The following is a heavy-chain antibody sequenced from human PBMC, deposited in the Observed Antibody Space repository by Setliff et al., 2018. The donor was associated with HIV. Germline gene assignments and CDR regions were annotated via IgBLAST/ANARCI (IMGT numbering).Heavy chain of an antibody. J-gene: IGHJ4*02. D-gene: IGHD6-13*01. V-gene: IGHV1-69*10. CDR2: IIPILGIA. Sequence: SVKVSCKASGGTFSSYAISWVRQAPGQGLEWMGGIIPILGIANYAQKFQGRVTITTDESTGTAYMELSSLRSEDTAVYYCARVSPGTLYYFDYWGQGTLVTVSS. CDR3: ARVSPGTLYYFDY. CDR1: GGTFSSYA.